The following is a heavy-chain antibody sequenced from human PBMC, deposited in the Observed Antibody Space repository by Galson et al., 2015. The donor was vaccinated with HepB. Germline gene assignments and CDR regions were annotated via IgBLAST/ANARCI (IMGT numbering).Heavy chain of an antibody. CDR2: TYYRSKWYN. CDR1: GDSVSSNSAA. D-gene: IGHD3-22*01. CDR3: ARGKGPTYYYDSSGYYYVTYNWFDP. V-gene: IGHV6-1*01. J-gene: IGHJ5*02. Sequence: CAISGDSVSSNSAAWNWIRQSPSRGLEWLGRTYYRSKWYNDYAVSVKSRITINPDTSKNQFSLQLNSVTPEDTAVYYCARGKGPTYYYDSSGYYYVTYNWFDPWGQGTLVTVSS.